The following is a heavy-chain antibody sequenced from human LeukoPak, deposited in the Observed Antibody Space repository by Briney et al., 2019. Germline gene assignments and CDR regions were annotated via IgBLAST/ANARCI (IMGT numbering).Heavy chain of an antibody. CDR1: GFTFSGYG. CDR3: ARDPTAATPQYFDY. CDR2: IWYDGSNK. V-gene: IGHV3-33*01. Sequence: GGSLRLSCAASGFTFSGYGMHWVRQAPGKGLEWVAVIWYDGSNKYYADSVKGRFTISRDNSKNRLYLQMNSLRAEDTAVYYSARDPTAATPQYFDYWGQGTLVTVSS. J-gene: IGHJ4*02. D-gene: IGHD1-14*01.